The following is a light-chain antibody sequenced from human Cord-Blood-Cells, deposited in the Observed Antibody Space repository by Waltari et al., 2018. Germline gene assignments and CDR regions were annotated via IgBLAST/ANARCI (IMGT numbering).Light chain of an antibody. Sequence: SYELTQPPSVSVSPGQTARITCSGDALQKKYAYWYQQKSGQAPVLVIEEDNKRPTGIPVRFSGSSSGTMATLTISGAQVEDEADYYCYSTDSSGNHGVFGGETKLTVL. CDR1: ALQKKY. CDR2: EDN. J-gene: IGLJ3*02. V-gene: IGLV3-10*01. CDR3: YSTDSSGNHGV.